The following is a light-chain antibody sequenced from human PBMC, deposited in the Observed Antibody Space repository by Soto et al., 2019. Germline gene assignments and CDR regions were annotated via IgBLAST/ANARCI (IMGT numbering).Light chain of an antibody. CDR2: AAS. Sequence: DIQMTQSPSSLSASVGDRVTITCRASQSISIYLNWYQQKAGEAPNLLIYAASSLQSGVPSRFSGSGSGTDFTLTISSLQPEDFATYHWQQSYSSSLTLGGGTKVEIK. V-gene: IGKV1-39*01. CDR1: QSISIY. CDR3: QQSYSSSLT. J-gene: IGKJ4*01.